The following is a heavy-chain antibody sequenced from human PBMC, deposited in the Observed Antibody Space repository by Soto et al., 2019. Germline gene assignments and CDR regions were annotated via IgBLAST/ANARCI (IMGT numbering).Heavy chain of an antibody. Sequence: EVQLVESGGGLVKPGGSLRLSCAASGFTFSTYTMNWVRQTPGKGLEWVSSMSSGSNNIYYADSLKGRFTISRDNAKNSLYLQMNSLRAEDTAVYYCARDYGKLNPWGQGTLVTVSS. J-gene: IGHJ5*02. D-gene: IGHD2-15*01. CDR2: MSSGSNNI. CDR3: ARDYGKLNP. CDR1: GFTFSTYT. V-gene: IGHV3-21*01.